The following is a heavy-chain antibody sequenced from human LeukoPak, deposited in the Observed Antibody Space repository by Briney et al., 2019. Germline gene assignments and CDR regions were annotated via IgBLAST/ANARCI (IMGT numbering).Heavy chain of an antibody. CDR2: IYYSGST. V-gene: IGHV4-39*07. J-gene: IGHJ4*02. CDR1: GGSISSSSYY. D-gene: IGHD5-24*01. Sequence: SETLSLTCTVSGGSISSSSYYWGWIRQPPGKGLEWIGSIYYSGSTYYNPSLKSRVTISVDTSKNQFSLKLSSVTAADTAVYYCARSPYGWLQRTFDYWGQGTLVTVSS. CDR3: ARSPYGWLQRTFDY.